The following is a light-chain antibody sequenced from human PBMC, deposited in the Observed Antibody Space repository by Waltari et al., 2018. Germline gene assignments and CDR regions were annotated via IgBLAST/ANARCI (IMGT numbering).Light chain of an antibody. Sequence: DIQMTQSPSSLSASVGDRVIITCRASQNIASYLNWYKQKPGKAPKVLIYAASTLQSGVPSRFSGSGSGTDFTLTISSLQPEDFATYYCQQSYYSVTFGPGTKVDI. CDR3: QQSYYSVT. CDR2: AAS. CDR1: QNIASY. V-gene: IGKV1-39*01. J-gene: IGKJ3*01.